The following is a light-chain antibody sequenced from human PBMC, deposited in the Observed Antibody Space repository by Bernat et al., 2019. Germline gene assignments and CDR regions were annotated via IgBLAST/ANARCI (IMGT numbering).Light chain of an antibody. J-gene: IGKJ2*01. CDR3: QQYDTYPYT. CDR1: QGIGTY. V-gene: IGKV1-8*01. Sequence: AIRMTQSPSSFSVSTGDRVTITCRASQGIGTYLAWYQQKPGLAPKLLIYATSTLQTGVPPRFSGSKDGTEFTLTISRLQSEDLASYYCQQYDTYPYTFGQGTKLESK. CDR2: ATS.